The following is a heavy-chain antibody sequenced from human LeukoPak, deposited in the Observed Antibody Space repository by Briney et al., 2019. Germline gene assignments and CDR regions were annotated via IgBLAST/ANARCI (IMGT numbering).Heavy chain of an antibody. CDR1: GGSFSGYY. J-gene: IGHJ6*03. D-gene: IGHD3-9*01. CDR2: INHGGST. CDR3: AITHYDILTGYHKYMGV. V-gene: IGHV4-34*01. Sequence: SETLSLTCAVYGGSFSGYYWSWIRQPPGKGLDWIGEINHGGSTEYNPSLKSRVTISVDTSKNHVSLKLSSVTAADTAVYYCAITHYDILTGYHKYMGVWSKGTTVTISS.